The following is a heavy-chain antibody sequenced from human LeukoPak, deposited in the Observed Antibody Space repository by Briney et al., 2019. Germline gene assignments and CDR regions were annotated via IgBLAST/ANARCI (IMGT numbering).Heavy chain of an antibody. D-gene: IGHD4-11*01. V-gene: IGHV3-33*06. CDR1: GFTFSHYA. CDR2: IWNDGSDK. J-gene: IGHJ4*02. CDR3: AKGAERGFDFSNSLQS. Sequence: PGGSLRLSCTTSGFTFSHYAMHWVRQAPGKGLEWVAVIWNDGSDKYYGDSVKGRFTISRDNSKKTVYLQLSSLRVEDTAVYYCAKGAERGFDFSNSLQSWGQGTLVTVSS.